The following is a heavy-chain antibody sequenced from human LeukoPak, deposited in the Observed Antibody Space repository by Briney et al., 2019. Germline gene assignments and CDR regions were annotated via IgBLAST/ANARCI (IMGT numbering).Heavy chain of an antibody. Sequence: GASVKVSCKASGYTFTSCDINWVRQATGQGLEWMGRMNPNSGNTGYGQSFQGRITMTRDISIGTAYMELSNLTSEDTAIYYCTRGSSDRRDNWGQGTLVIVSP. D-gene: IGHD2-21*02. CDR2: MNPNSGNT. J-gene: IGHJ4*02. V-gene: IGHV1-8*01. CDR1: GYTFTSCD. CDR3: TRGSSDRRDN.